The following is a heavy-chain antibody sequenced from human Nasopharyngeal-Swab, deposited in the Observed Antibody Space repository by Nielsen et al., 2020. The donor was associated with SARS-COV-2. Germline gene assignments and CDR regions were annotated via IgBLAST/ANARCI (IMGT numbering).Heavy chain of an antibody. J-gene: IGHJ4*02. Sequence: GESLKISCAASGFTFSAHAMIWVRQAAGKGLEWVSAVSGDVAHTTYYADSVKGRSTISRDNSKNTLYLQMNGLRAEDAAIYYCARDGRIGYGVYLDYWGQATPVTVSS. D-gene: IGHD5-12*01. CDR3: ARDGRIGYGVYLDY. CDR2: VSGDVAHTT. CDR1: GFTFSAHA. V-gene: IGHV3-23*01.